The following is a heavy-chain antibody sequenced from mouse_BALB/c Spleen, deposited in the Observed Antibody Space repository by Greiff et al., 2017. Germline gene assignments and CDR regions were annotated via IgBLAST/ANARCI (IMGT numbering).Heavy chain of an antibody. J-gene: IGHJ2*01. CDR2: ILPGSGST. CDR1: GYTFSSYW. Sequence: VKLVESGAELMKPGDSVKISCKATGYTFSSYWIEWVKQRPGHGLEWIGEILPGSGSTNYNEKFKGKATFTADTSSNTAYMQLSSLTSEDSAVYYCASGPRDYWGQGTTLTVSS. V-gene: IGHV1-9*01. CDR3: ASGPRDY.